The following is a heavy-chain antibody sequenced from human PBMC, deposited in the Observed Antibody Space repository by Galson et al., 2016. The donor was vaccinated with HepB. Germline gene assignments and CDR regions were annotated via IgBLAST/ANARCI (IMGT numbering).Heavy chain of an antibody. CDR1: GSTFTDYA. D-gene: IGHD2-15*01. CDR2: ISSSSSSI. Sequence: SLRLSCAASGSTFTDYALSWVRQAPGKGLEWVSYISSSSSSIYYADSVKGRFTISRDNAKNSLYLQMNSLRDEDTAVYYCATQYCSGGSCYSAAPGYWYFDLWGRGTLVTVSS. J-gene: IGHJ2*01. V-gene: IGHV3-48*02. CDR3: ATQYCSGGSCYSAAPGYWYFDL.